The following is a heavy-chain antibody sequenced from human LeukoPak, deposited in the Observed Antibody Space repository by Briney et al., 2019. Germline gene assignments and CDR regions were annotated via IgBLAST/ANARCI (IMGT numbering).Heavy chain of an antibody. V-gene: IGHV3-53*01. Sequence: GGSLRLSCAASGFTVSSNYMSWVRQAPGRGLEWVSVIYSGGSTYYADSVKGRFTISRDNSKNTLYLQMNSLRAEDTAVYYCARATYYYDSSGYYVFYFDNWGQGTLVTVSS. CDR3: ARATYYYDSSGYYVFYFDN. CDR1: GFTVSSNY. J-gene: IGHJ4*02. D-gene: IGHD3-22*01. CDR2: IYSGGST.